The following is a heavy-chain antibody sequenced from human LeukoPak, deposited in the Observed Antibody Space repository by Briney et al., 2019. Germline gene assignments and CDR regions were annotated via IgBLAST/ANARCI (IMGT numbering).Heavy chain of an antibody. CDR2: ISGSSSYI. V-gene: IGHV3-21*04. J-gene: IGHJ3*02. CDR3: ARDSLLYYAFDI. Sequence: GSLRLSCAASGFTFSSYSMNWVRQAPGKGLEWVSSISGSSSYIYYADSVKGRFTISRDNAKNSLYLQINSLRAEDTAVYYCARDSLLYYAFDIWGHGTMVTVSS. D-gene: IGHD3-10*01. CDR1: GFTFSSYS.